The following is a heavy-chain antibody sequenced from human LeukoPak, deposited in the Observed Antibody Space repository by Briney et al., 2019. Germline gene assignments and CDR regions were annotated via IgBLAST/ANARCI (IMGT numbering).Heavy chain of an antibody. D-gene: IGHD3-16*02. CDR1: GFTFSSYA. J-gene: IGHJ4*02. V-gene: IGHV3-23*01. CDR2: ISGSGGST. Sequence: GGSLRLSCAASGFTFSSYAMSWVRQAPGKGLEWVSAISGSGGSTYYADSVKGRFTISRDNAKNSLYLQMNSLRAEDTAVYYCGADYDYVWGSYPCDYWGQGTLVTVSS. CDR3: GADYDYVWGSYPCDY.